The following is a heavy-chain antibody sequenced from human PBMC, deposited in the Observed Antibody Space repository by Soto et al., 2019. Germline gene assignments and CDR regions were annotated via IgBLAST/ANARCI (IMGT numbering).Heavy chain of an antibody. CDR2: ISYDGSNK. Sequence: PGGSLRLSCAASGFTFSSYAMHWVRQAPGKGLEWVAVISYDGSNKYYADSVKGRFTIPRDNSKNTLYLQMNSLRAEDTAVYYCAREWELLLFGNWFDPWGQGTLVTVPS. V-gene: IGHV3-30-3*01. J-gene: IGHJ5*02. CDR3: AREWELLLFGNWFDP. CDR1: GFTFSSYA. D-gene: IGHD1-26*01.